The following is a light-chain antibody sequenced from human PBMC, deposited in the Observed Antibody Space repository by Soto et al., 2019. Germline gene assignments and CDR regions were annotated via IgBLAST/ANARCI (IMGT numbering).Light chain of an antibody. V-gene: IGKV4-1*01. CDR3: QQYFDVPFT. J-gene: IGKJ4*01. Sequence: DIVMTQSPDSLAVSPGERATMNCKCSRSVLYKSNNKNHLAWYQQKPGQPPQLIIYWASTRESGVPERFSGSGSGTDFTLTISSLEAEDVAFYWCQQYFDVPFTFGGGTKVDIK. CDR2: WAS. CDR1: RSVLYKSNNKNH.